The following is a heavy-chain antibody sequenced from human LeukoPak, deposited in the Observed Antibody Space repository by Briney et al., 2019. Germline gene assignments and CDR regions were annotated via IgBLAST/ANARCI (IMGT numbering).Heavy chain of an antibody. CDR3: ARVQLELRNYYYGMDV. CDR2: IKQDGSEK. Sequence: GGSLRLSCAASGFTFSSYWMSWVRQAPGKGLEGVANIKQDGSEKYYVDSVKGRFTISRDNAKNSLYLQMNSLRAEDTAVYYCARVQLELRNYYYGMDVWGQGTTVTVSS. V-gene: IGHV3-7*01. J-gene: IGHJ6*02. CDR1: GFTFSSYW. D-gene: IGHD1-7*01.